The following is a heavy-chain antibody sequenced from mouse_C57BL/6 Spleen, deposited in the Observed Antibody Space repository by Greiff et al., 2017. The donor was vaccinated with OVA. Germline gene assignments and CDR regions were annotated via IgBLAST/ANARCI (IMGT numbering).Heavy chain of an antibody. Sequence: VQLKESGPGLVKPSQSLSLTCSVTGYSITSGYYWNWIRQFPGNKLEWMGYISYDGSNNYNPSLKNRISITRDTSKNQFFLKLNSVTTEDTATYYCAPRTGTDWYFDVWGTGTTVTVSS. D-gene: IGHD4-1*01. CDR2: ISYDGSN. CDR3: APRTGTDWYFDV. CDR1: GYSITSGYY. V-gene: IGHV3-6*01. J-gene: IGHJ1*03.